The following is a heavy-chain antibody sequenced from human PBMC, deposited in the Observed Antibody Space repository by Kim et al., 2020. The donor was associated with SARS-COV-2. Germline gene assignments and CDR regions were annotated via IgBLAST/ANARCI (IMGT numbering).Heavy chain of an antibody. J-gene: IGHJ4*02. D-gene: IGHD6-19*01. CDR1: GGSISSYY. V-gene: IGHV4-59*01. Sequence: SETLSLTCTVSGGSISSYYWSWIRQPPGKGLEWIGYIYYSGSTNYNPSLKSRVTISVDTSKNQFSLKLSSVTAADTAVYYCARGDSGWAGVDYFDYWGQGTLVTVSS. CDR3: ARGDSGWAGVDYFDY. CDR2: IYYSGST.